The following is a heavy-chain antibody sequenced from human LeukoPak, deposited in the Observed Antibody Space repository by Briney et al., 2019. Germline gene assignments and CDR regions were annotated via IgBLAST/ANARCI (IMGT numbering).Heavy chain of an antibody. D-gene: IGHD4-17*01. CDR1: GYTFTSYD. CDR3: ARSRGGDYSNAFDI. J-gene: IGHJ3*02. Sequence: ASVKVSCKASGYTFTSYDINWVRQATGQGLEWMGWMNPNSGNTGYAQKFQGRVTMTRNTSISTAYMELSSLRSEDTAVYYCARSRGGDYSNAFDIWGQGTMVTVSS. CDR2: MNPNSGNT. V-gene: IGHV1-8*01.